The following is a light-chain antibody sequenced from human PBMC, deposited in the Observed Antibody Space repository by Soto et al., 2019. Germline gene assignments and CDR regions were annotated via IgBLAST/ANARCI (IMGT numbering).Light chain of an antibody. CDR1: QSVSSY. CDR2: DAS. J-gene: IGKJ4*01. V-gene: IGKV3-11*01. Sequence: EIVLTQSPATLSLSPGERATLSCRASQSVSSYLAWYQQQPGQAPRLLIYDASNRATGIPARFSGSGSGTDFTLTITNLEPEDFAVYYCQQRSNWPSTCGGGTKAEIK. CDR3: QQRSNWPST.